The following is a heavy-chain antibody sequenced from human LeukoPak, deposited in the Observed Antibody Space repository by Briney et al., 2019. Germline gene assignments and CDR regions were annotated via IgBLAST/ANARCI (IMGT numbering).Heavy chain of an antibody. CDR3: ARDLGYCSSISCQRNWFDP. Sequence: ASVKASCKASGYTFTNNGISWVRQAPGQGLEWMGWISTYNGNTNYAQKLQDRVTMTTDTSTSTAYMELRSLISDDTAVYYCARDLGYCSSISCQRNWFDPWGQGTLVTVSS. CDR1: GYTFTNNG. D-gene: IGHD2-2*01. V-gene: IGHV1-18*01. J-gene: IGHJ5*02. CDR2: ISTYNGNT.